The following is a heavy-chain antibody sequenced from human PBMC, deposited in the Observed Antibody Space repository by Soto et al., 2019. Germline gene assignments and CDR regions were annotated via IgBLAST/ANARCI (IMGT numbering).Heavy chain of an antibody. J-gene: IGHJ4*02. V-gene: IGHV3-21*01. Sequence: EVQLVESGGGLVEPGGSLRLSCAASGFSFRSYTMNWVRQAPGKGLEWVSCISGASTTIYYTDSVKGRFTISRDNAKNSLYLQVNGLRAEDTAVYYCARDQDILTSFDCWGQGILVTVSS. CDR3: ARDQDILTSFDC. CDR2: ISGASTTI. CDR1: GFSFRSYT. D-gene: IGHD3-9*01.